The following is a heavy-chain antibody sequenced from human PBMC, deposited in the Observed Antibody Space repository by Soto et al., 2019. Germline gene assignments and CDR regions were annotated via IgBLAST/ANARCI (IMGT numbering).Heavy chain of an antibody. Sequence: GGSLRLSCAASGFTFSSYSMNWVRQAPGKGLEWVSFISNTSSYIYYADSVKGRFTISRGNAKNSLSLQMNSLRAEDTAVYYCARVVAGYFDYWGQGTLVTVSS. J-gene: IGHJ4*02. CDR3: ARVVAGYFDY. CDR1: GFTFSSYS. V-gene: IGHV3-21*01. CDR2: ISNTSSYI. D-gene: IGHD6-19*01.